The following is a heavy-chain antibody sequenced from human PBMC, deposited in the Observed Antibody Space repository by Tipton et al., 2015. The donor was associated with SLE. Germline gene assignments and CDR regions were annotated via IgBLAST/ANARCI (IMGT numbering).Heavy chain of an antibody. D-gene: IGHD4-23*01. J-gene: IGHJ3*02. CDR1: GGSISSYY. CDR3: ARDRGPGKDAFDI. CDR2: IYTSGST. V-gene: IGHV4-4*07. Sequence: TLSLTCTVSGGSISSYYWSWIRQPAGKGLEWIGRIYTSGSTNYNPSLKSRVTISVDTSKNQFSLKLSSVTAADTAVYYCARDRGPGKDAFDIWGQGTMVTVSS.